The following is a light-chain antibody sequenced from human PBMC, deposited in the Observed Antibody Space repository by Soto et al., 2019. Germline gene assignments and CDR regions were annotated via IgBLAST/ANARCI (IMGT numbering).Light chain of an antibody. CDR1: QSLSSN. CDR3: QQYNNWPRT. J-gene: IGKJ1*01. V-gene: IGKV3-15*01. Sequence: EMVMTRSPATLSVSQEERATLSCRASQSLSSNLAWYQQKPGQAPRLLIYGASTRATGIPARFSGSGSGIEFTLTISSLQSEDFAVYYCQQYNNWPRTFGQGTKVDNK. CDR2: GAS.